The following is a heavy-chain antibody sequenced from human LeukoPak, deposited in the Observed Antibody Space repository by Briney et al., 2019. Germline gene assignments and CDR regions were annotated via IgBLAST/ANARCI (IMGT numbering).Heavy chain of an antibody. Sequence: GGSLRLSCAASGFTFSSYWMSWVRQAPGKGLEWVSSISSSSTYIFYADSLKGRFTISRDNAKNSLYLQMNSLRAEDTAVYYCARDNLAVAVGFDYWGQGTLVTVSS. CDR1: GFTFSSYW. D-gene: IGHD6-19*01. V-gene: IGHV3-21*01. CDR3: ARDNLAVAVGFDY. CDR2: ISSSSTYI. J-gene: IGHJ4*02.